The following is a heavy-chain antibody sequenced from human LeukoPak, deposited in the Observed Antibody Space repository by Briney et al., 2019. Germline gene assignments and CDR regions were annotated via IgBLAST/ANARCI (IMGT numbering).Heavy chain of an antibody. Sequence: GGSLRLSCAASGFTVSSNYMSWVRQAPGKGLEWVAAISGSGGRTYYADSVKGRFTISRDNSKNTLSLQMNSLRDEDTATYYCAKEVYCGRDCYNPGYGVDVWGQGTTVTVSS. V-gene: IGHV3-23*01. D-gene: IGHD2-21*02. CDR2: ISGSGGRT. J-gene: IGHJ6*02. CDR3: AKEVYCGRDCYNPGYGVDV. CDR1: GFTVSSNY.